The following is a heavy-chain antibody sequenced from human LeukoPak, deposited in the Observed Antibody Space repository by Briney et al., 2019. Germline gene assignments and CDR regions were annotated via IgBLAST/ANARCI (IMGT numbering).Heavy chain of an antibody. V-gene: IGHV3-7*03. D-gene: IGHD6-19*01. CDR3: ARDRREQWLSVDY. J-gene: IGHJ4*02. CDR1: GFTFSSHW. Sequence: GGSLRLSCAASGFTFSSHWMSWVRQAPGKGLEWVANIKQDGSQKYYVDSVKGRFTISRDSAKNSLYLQMNSLGAEDTAVYYCARDRREQWLSVDYWGQGTLVTVSS. CDR2: IKQDGSQK.